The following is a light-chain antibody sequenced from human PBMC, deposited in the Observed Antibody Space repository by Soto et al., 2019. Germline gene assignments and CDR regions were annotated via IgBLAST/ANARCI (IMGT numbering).Light chain of an antibody. J-gene: IGKJ1*01. CDR1: QGLVYSDGNTF. Sequence: DVVMTQSPLSLSVTLGQTASISCRSSQGLVYSDGNTFLNWFHQRPGQSPRRLIYQVSNRDSGVPDRFSGNGSGTDYTLTISRVEAEDVGIYYCVQGTHWPWTFRQGTKVEIK. CDR2: QVS. V-gene: IGKV2-30*01. CDR3: VQGTHWPWT.